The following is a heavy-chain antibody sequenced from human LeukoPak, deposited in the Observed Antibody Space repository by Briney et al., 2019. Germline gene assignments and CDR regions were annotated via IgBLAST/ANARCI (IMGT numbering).Heavy chain of an antibody. V-gene: IGHV3-30*04. Sequence: PGRSLRLSCAASGFTFSTYAMNWVRQAPGKGLEWVTVISYDGSNKYYADSVKGRFTISRDNSKNTLYLQMNSLRAEDTAVYYCARDPPYYYDSSGYFGAFDIWGQGAMVTVSS. J-gene: IGHJ3*02. CDR3: ARDPPYYYDSSGYFGAFDI. CDR2: ISYDGSNK. D-gene: IGHD3-22*01. CDR1: GFTFSTYA.